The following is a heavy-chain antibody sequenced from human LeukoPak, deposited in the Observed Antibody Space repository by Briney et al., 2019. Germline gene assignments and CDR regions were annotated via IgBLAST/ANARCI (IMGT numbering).Heavy chain of an antibody. CDR1: GGSVSTISHF. CDR2: LSDTGTT. D-gene: IGHD1-14*01. J-gene: IGHJ5*02. Sequence: PSQTLSLTCTVSGGSVSTISHFWDWVRQPPGKGLEWIVSLSDTGTTYYSPSLESRVTMSVDTSKNQFYLKLTSVTAADTAVYYCARRDHTGRSHAWFDPWGQGTLVTVSS. V-gene: IGHV4-39*01. CDR3: ARRDHTGRSHAWFDP.